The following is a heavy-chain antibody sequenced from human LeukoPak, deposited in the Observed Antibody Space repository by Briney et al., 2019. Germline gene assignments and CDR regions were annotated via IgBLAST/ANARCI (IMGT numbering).Heavy chain of an antibody. Sequence: PSETLSLTCTVSGGSISSSIYYWGWIRQPPGKGLEWIGTIYYTGITYYNPSLKSRVTISLDTSKNQFSLKLSSVTAADTDVYYCATTTMSTEDFWGQGTLVTVSS. CDR1: GGSISSSIYY. V-gene: IGHV4-39*01. CDR3: ATTTMSTEDF. CDR2: IYYTGIT. J-gene: IGHJ4*02. D-gene: IGHD3-10*02.